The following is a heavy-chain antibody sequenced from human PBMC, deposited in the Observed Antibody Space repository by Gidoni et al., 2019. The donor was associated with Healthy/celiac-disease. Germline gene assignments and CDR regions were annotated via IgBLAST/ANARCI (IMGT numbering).Heavy chain of an antibody. Sequence: RSGAEVKKPGESLKISCKGSGYSFTSYWIGWVLQMPGKGLEWMGIIYPGDSDTRYSPSFQGQVTISADKSIRTAYLQWSSLKASDTAMYYWSRLLPYYGDPYYYYGMDVWGQGTTVTVSS. D-gene: IGHD4-17*01. CDR2: IYPGDSDT. J-gene: IGHJ6*02. CDR3: SRLLPYYGDPYYYYGMDV. V-gene: IGHV5-51*03. CDR1: GYSFTSYW.